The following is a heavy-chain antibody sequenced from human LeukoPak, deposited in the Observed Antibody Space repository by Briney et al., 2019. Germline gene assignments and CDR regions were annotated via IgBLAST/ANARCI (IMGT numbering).Heavy chain of an antibody. D-gene: IGHD3-22*01. V-gene: IGHV4-34*01. Sequence: SETLSPTCALYGGSFSGYYWSWIRQPPGKGLEWIGEINHSGSTNYNPSLKSRVTISVDTSKNQFSLKLSSVTAADTAVYYCARRRITMIVMFDPWGQGTLVTVSS. CDR3: ARRRITMIVMFDP. CDR1: GGSFSGYY. CDR2: INHSGST. J-gene: IGHJ5*02.